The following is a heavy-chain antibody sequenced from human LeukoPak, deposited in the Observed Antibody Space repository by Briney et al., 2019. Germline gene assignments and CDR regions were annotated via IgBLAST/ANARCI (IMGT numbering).Heavy chain of an antibody. D-gene: IGHD2-8*01. Sequence: ASVKVSCKASGYTFTSYGISWMRQAPGQGLEWMGWISAYNGNTNYAQKLQGRVTMTTDTSTSTAYMELRSLRSDDTAVYYCARDLSPVACTNGVCYLHYYYYGMDVWGQGTTVTVSS. CDR2: ISAYNGNT. CDR1: GYTFTSYG. CDR3: ARDLSPVACTNGVCYLHYYYYGMDV. J-gene: IGHJ6*02. V-gene: IGHV1-18*01.